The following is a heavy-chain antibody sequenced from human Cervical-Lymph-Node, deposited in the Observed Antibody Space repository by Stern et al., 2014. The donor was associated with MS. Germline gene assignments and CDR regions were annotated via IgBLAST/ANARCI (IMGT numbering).Heavy chain of an antibody. CDR1: GGNLRSHA. Sequence: PGEAGAEVKKPGAPGKVSCQASGGNLRSHAISWGRQAPGPRRGWMGGDLPIFGTANYAQKFQGRVTITADESTSTAYMELSSLRSEDTAVYYCARGELKEGLVRGMDVWGQGTTVTVSS. V-gene: IGHV1-69*01. CDR2: DLPIFGTA. J-gene: IGHJ6*02. D-gene: IGHD1-26*01. CDR3: ARGELKEGLVRGMDV.